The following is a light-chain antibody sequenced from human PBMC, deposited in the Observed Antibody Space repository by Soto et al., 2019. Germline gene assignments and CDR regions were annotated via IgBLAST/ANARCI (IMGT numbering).Light chain of an antibody. CDR3: QQRGNRPPWT. V-gene: IGKV1-5*01. Sequence: DIQMTQSPSTVSAYLGDSVSSTCLASQSITAWLAWYQHRPGKAPKLLIYDASSLESGVPSRFSGSGSGTDFTLTISSLEPEDFAVYYCQQRGNRPPWTFGQGTKVDIK. J-gene: IGKJ1*01. CDR2: DAS. CDR1: QSITAW.